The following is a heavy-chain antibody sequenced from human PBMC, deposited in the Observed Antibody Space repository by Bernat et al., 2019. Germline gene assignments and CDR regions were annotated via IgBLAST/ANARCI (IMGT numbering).Heavy chain of an antibody. J-gene: IGHJ4*02. Sequence: EVQLLESGGGLVQPGGSLRLSCAASGFTFSSYGMSWVRQAPGKGLEWVSAISGSGGETYYADSGKGRFTISRDNSKNTLYLQMNSLRAEDTAVYYCAKRNLYNDGWYDFRGQGTLVTVSS. D-gene: IGHD6-19*01. CDR1: GFTFSSYG. CDR3: AKRNLYNDGWYDF. V-gene: IGHV3-23*01. CDR2: ISGSGGET.